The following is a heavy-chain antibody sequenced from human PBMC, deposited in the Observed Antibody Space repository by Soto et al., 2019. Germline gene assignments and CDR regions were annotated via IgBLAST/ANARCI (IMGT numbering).Heavy chain of an antibody. CDR2: IYYSGST. D-gene: IGHD2-15*01. CDR1: GGSISSGDYY. J-gene: IGHJ4*01. V-gene: IGHV4-30-4*01. CDR3: ARYCSGGSCYEGRSSLFDY. Sequence: QVQLQESGPGLVKPSQTLSLTCTVSGGSISSGDYYWSWIRQPPGKGLEWIGYIYYSGSTYYNPSLKSRVTRTVDTSKNQFSLKLSSVTDADTAVYYCARYCSGGSCYEGRSSLFDYWGHGTLVTVSS.